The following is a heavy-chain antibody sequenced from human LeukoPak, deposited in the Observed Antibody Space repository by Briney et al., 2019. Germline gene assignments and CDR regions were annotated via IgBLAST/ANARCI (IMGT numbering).Heavy chain of an antibody. J-gene: IGHJ6*03. Sequence: PGASVKVSCKASGYTFTSYGINWVRQAPGQGLEWMGWINPNSGGTNYAQKFQGRVTMTRDTSISTAYMELSRLRSDDTAVYYCAGIAAAGTDPNYYYMDVWGKGTTVTISS. CDR3: AGIAAAGTDPNYYYMDV. V-gene: IGHV1-2*02. CDR2: INPNSGGT. D-gene: IGHD6-13*01. CDR1: GYTFTSYG.